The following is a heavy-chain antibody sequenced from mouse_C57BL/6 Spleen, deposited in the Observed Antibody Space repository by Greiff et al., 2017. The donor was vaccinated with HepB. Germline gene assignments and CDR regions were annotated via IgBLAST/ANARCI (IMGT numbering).Heavy chain of an antibody. CDR3: ARHSITTVVATEWYFDV. CDR2: ISSGGSYT. Sequence: VQLQQSGGDLVKPGGSLKLSCAASGFTFSSYGMSWVRQTPDKRLEWVATISSGGSYTYYPDSVKGRFTISRDNAKNTLYLQMSSLKSEDTAMYYCARHSITTVVATEWYFDVWGTGTTVTVSS. CDR1: GFTFSSYG. J-gene: IGHJ1*03. D-gene: IGHD1-1*01. V-gene: IGHV5-6*01.